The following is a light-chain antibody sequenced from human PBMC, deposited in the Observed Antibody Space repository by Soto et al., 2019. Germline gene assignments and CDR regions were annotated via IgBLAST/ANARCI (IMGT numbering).Light chain of an antibody. V-gene: IGLV1-47*01. Sequence: QSVLDQSPSASGTPGQGVTISCSGSASTIGRNYVYWYQQLPGTAPKLLIYRNSQRPSGVPDRFSGSKSGTSASLAISGLRSEDEADYYCAAWDDNLSGLYVFGAGTKVTVL. CDR3: AAWDDNLSGLYV. J-gene: IGLJ1*01. CDR2: RNS. CDR1: ASTIGRNY.